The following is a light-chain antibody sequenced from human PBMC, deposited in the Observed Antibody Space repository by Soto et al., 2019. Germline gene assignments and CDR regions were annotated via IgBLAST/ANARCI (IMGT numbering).Light chain of an antibody. Sequence: EIVMTQSPATLSVSPGDRASLSCRASQSVSSNLAWYRQKPGQTPRLLIYATSTRATGIPARFSGSGSGTEFTLTISSLQSEDFAVYYCQHYNNWPLTFGGGTKVDI. CDR1: QSVSSN. J-gene: IGKJ4*01. V-gene: IGKV3-15*01. CDR3: QHYNNWPLT. CDR2: ATS.